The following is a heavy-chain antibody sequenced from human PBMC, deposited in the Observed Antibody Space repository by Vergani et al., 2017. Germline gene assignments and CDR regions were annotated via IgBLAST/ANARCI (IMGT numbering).Heavy chain of an antibody. J-gene: IGHJ3*02. D-gene: IGHD1-20*01. CDR3: ASSRYNWIRDAFDI. V-gene: IGHV4-34*01. Sequence: QVQLQQWGAGLLKSSETLSLTCAVSVGSFSGYYWSWIRQPPGKGLEWIGEIHYSGSTNYNPSLKSRVTISVDTSKNQFSLKLSSVTAADTAVYYFASSRYNWIRDAFDIWGQGSMVTVSS. CDR1: VGSFSGYY. CDR2: IHYSGST.